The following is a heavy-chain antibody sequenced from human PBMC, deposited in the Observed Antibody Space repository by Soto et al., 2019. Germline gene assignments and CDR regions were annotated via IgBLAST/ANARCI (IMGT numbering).Heavy chain of an antibody. J-gene: IGHJ4*02. D-gene: IGHD4-17*01. CDR2: ISYDGSNK. Sequence: PGGSLRLSCAASGFTFSSYGMHWVRQAPGKGLEWVAVISYDGSNKYYADSVKGRFTISRDNSKNTLYLQMNSLRAEDTAVYYCAKIRLRYYFDYWGQGTLVTVSS. V-gene: IGHV3-30*18. CDR3: AKIRLRYYFDY. CDR1: GFTFSSYG.